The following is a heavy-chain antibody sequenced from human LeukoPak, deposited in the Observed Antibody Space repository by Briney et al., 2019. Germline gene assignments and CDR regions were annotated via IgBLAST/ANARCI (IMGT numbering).Heavy chain of an antibody. J-gene: IGHJ4*02. CDR3: AREASSGYTMPLDY. Sequence: PSETLSLTCTVWGGSMSSYYGSWIRQPAGEGREGSGRIYTRGSTNYNPSLKSRVTISVDKSKNQFSLKVSSVTAADTTVYYCAREASSGYTMPLDYWGQGTLVTVSS. V-gene: IGHV4-4*07. CDR1: GGSMSSYY. D-gene: IGHD3-22*01. CDR2: IYTRGST.